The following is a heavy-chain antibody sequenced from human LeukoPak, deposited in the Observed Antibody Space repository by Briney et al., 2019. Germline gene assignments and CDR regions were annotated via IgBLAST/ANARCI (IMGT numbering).Heavy chain of an antibody. Sequence: GGSLRLSCAASGFTFSSYAMSWVRQAPGKGLEWVANIKQDGSEKYYVDSVKGRFTISRDNAKNSLYLQMNSLRAEDTAVYYCARGSRRYSSGWYREGIDYWGQGTLVTVSS. CDR2: IKQDGSEK. D-gene: IGHD6-19*01. CDR1: GFTFSSYA. CDR3: ARGSRRYSSGWYREGIDY. J-gene: IGHJ4*02. V-gene: IGHV3-7*01.